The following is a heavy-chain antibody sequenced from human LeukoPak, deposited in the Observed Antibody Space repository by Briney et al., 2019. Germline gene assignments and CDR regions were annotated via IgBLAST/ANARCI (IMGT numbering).Heavy chain of an antibody. V-gene: IGHV3-73*01. D-gene: IGHD2-15*01. CDR2: IGGQAKGYAT. CDR1: VFTFSGSD. CDR3: IRHNPAVVPPIGFDP. Sequence: GGSLKLSCASSVFTFSGSDLHWVRQASGKGRQWVGRIGGQAKGYATTYAASVKGRFTISRDDSKNTAYLQMNSLKTEDTAVYYCIRHNPAVVPPIGFDPWGQGTMVTVSS. J-gene: IGHJ5*02.